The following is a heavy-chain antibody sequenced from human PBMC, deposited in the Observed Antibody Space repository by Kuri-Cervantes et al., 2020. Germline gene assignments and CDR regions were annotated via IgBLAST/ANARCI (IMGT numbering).Heavy chain of an antibody. CDR3: ARVYCGVDCYFDY. J-gene: IGHJ4*02. D-gene: IGHD2-21*02. Sequence: ASVKVSCKASGGTFSSYAISWVRQAPGQGLEWMGWMNPNSGNTGYAQKFQGRVTMTRNTSISTAYMELSSLRSEDTAVYYCARVYCGVDCYFDYWGQGTLVTVSS. V-gene: IGHV1-8*02. CDR1: GGTFSSYA. CDR2: MNPNSGNT.